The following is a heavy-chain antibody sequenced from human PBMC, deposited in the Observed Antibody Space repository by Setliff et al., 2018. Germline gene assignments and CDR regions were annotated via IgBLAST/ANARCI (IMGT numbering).Heavy chain of an antibody. J-gene: IGHJ4*02. D-gene: IGHD1-26*01. CDR3: ARSPSSGAYWNPRPFYSDY. CDR2: VYNNGNNGIT. CDR1: GGSITNSY. Sequence: PSETLSLTCTVSGGSITNSYWSWIRQTPGKGLEWIGYVYNNGNNGITKYNPSLRSRVTMSLDTSKNHFSLKLDSVTAADTALYYCARSPSSGAYWNPRPFYSDYWARGTLVTVSS. V-gene: IGHV4-59*08.